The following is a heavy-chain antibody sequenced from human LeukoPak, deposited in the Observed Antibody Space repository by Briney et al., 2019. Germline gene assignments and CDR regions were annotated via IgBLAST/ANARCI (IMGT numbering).Heavy chain of an antibody. V-gene: IGHV4-39*07. J-gene: IGHJ4*02. CDR2: IYYSGST. Sequence: SQTLSLTCTVSGGSISSSSYYWGWIRQPPGKGLEWIGSIYYSGSTYYNPSLKSRVTISVDTSKNQFSLKLSSVTAADTAVYYCARDREQWLDWNYWGQGTLVTVSS. CDR3: ARDREQWLDWNY. D-gene: IGHD6-19*01. CDR1: GGSISSSSYY.